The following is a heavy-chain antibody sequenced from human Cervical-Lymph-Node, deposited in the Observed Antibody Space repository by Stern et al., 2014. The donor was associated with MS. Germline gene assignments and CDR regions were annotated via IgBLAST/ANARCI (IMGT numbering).Heavy chain of an antibody. V-gene: IGHV1-46*01. J-gene: IGHJ6*02. CDR1: GYTFTSYY. D-gene: IGHD5-18*01. CDR3: ATNFKVDTGMSTTRSYYYGLDV. Sequence: QVQLVQSGAEVTKPGASVKVSCKASGYTFTSYYVHWVRQAPGQRLEWVGIINPTTGTTQYAQKFQGRVTMTRDTSTSTAYMELSSLRSEDTAVYHCATNFKVDTGMSTTRSYYYGLDVWGQGTTVTVSS. CDR2: INPTTGTT.